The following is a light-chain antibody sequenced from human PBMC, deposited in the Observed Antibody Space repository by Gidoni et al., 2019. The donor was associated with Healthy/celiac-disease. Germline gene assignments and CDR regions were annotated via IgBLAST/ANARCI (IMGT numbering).Light chain of an antibody. CDR2: AAS. Sequence: DIQLTQSPSSLSASVGDRVTITCRASQGISNYLAWYQQKPGKVPKLLIYAASTLRSGVPSRFSGSGSGTDFTLTISSLQPEDVATYYWQRYNSAPTFGGGTKVEIK. J-gene: IGKJ4*01. CDR1: QGISNY. V-gene: IGKV1-27*01. CDR3: QRYNSAPT.